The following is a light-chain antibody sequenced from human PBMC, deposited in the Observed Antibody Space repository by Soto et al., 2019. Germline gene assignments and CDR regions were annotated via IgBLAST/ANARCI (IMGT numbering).Light chain of an antibody. CDR2: CAS. V-gene: IGKV3-20*01. CDR1: QSVRSNY. CDR3: QQYHTSPLM. Sequence: EIVLTQSPGTLSLSPGERATLACRSSQSVRSNYLAWYQQKPGQAPRVLIYCASSMATGIPDRFSGSGSGTNFTLTISRLEPEDLAMYYCQQYHTSPLMFGQGTKVDIK. J-gene: IGKJ1*01.